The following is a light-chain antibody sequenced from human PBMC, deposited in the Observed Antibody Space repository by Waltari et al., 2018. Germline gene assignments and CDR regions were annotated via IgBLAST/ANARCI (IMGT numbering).Light chain of an antibody. V-gene: IGLV1-47*01. CDR1: TPHIGSNY. CDR3: AAWDDSLSGWV. CDR2: RNN. J-gene: IGLJ3*02. Sequence: QSVLTQPPSASGSPGQRVTISCSGTTPHIGSNYLYWYQQLPGTAPKLLIYRNNQRHSGVPDRFSGSKSGTSASLAISGLRSEDEADYYCAAWDDSLSGWVFGGGTKLTVL.